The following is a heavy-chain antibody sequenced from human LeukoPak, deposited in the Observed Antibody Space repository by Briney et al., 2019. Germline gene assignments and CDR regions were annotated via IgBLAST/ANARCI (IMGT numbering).Heavy chain of an antibody. D-gene: IGHD3-10*01. J-gene: IGHJ4*02. V-gene: IGHV3-23*01. CDR2: ISGSGSST. Sequence: PGGSLRLSCAASGFTFSSYAMSWVRQAPGKGLEWVSAISGSGSSTYYADSVKGRFTISRDNSKNTLYLQMNSLRAEDTAVYYCAKQITMVREFDYWGQGTLVTVSS. CDR1: GFTFSSYA. CDR3: AKQITMVREFDY.